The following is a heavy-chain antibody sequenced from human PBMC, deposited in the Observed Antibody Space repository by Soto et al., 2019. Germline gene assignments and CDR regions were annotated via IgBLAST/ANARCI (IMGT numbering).Heavy chain of an antibody. J-gene: IGHJ5*02. CDR2: ISAYNGNT. CDR1: GYTFTSYG. D-gene: IGHD2-2*01. CDR3: ARTTGVVPAAIYWFDP. Sequence: ASVKVSCKASGYTFTSYGISWVRQAPGQGLEWMGWISAYNGNTNYAQKLQGRVTMTTDTSTSTAYMELRSLRSDDTAVYYCARTTGVVPAAIYWFDPWSQGTLVTVSS. V-gene: IGHV1-18*01.